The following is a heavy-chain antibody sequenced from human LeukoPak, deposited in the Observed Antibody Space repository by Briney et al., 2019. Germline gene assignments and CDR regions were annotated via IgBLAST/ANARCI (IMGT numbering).Heavy chain of an antibody. CDR3: AKVGWQQLVRSGFFDY. CDR2: ISGSGDIT. V-gene: IGHV3-23*01. J-gene: IGHJ4*02. D-gene: IGHD6-13*01. Sequence: GGSLRLSCAASGFNFRSYAMCWVRQAPGKGLEWISAISGSGDITYYTDSMKGRFTISRDNSKNTLYLQMNSLRAEDTAVYYCAKVGWQQLVRSGFFDYWGQGTLVTVSS. CDR1: GFNFRSYA.